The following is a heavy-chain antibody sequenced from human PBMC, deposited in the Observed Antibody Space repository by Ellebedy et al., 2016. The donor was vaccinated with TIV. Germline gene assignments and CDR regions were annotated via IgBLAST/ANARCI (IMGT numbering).Heavy chain of an antibody. CDR2: IIPILGIA. D-gene: IGHD6-6*01. J-gene: IGHJ6*02. V-gene: IGHV1-69*04. Sequence: ASVKVSCEASGGTFSSYAINWVRQAPGQGLEWMGRIIPILGIANYAQKFQGRVTITADKSTSTAYMELSSLRSEDTAVYYCASPLRGYSSSHTPGYYGMDVWGQGTTVTVSS. CDR1: GGTFSSYA. CDR3: ASPLRGYSSSHTPGYYGMDV.